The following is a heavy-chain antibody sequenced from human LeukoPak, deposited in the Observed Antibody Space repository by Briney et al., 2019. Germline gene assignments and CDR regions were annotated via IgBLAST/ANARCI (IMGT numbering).Heavy chain of an antibody. J-gene: IGHJ4*02. CDR3: ARGWALD. CDR2: INTDGSST. Sequence: GGSLRLSCAASGFTFSSYWMHWVRQAPGKGLVWVSRINTDGSSTSYADSVKGRFTISRDDSKNTVYFQMDSLRAEDTALYYCARGWALDWGQGTLVTVSS. CDR1: GFTFSSYW. D-gene: IGHD1-26*01. V-gene: IGHV3-74*01.